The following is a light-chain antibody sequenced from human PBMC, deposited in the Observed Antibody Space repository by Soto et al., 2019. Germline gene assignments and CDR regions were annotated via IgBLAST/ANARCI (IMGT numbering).Light chain of an antibody. V-gene: IGKV3-15*01. J-gene: IGKJ1*01. CDR2: GAS. CDR1: QSVSRN. Sequence: EIVMTQSPATLSASPGERATLSCRASQSVSRNLVWYQQKPGQAPRRLIYGASTTATGIPARFSGRGSGTEFTLTISSLQPEDFAVDYCHRSNRWPWTFGQGTKVEI. CDR3: HRSNRWPWT.